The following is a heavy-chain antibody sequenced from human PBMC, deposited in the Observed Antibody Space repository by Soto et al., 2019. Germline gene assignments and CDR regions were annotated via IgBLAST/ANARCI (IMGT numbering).Heavy chain of an antibody. J-gene: IGHJ6*02. CDR2: ISSSSSYI. V-gene: IGHV3-21*01. CDR3: ARARVYCSGGSCYSYYYYGMDV. Sequence: GGSLRLSCAASGFTFSSYSMNWVRQAPGKGLEWVSSISSSSSYIYYADSVKGRFTISRDNAKNSLYLQMNSLRAEDTAVYYCARARVYCSGGSCYSYYYYGMDVWGQGTTVTVSS. CDR1: GFTFSSYS. D-gene: IGHD2-15*01.